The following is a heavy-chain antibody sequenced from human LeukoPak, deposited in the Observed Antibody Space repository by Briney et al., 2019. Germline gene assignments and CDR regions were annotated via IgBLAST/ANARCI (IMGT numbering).Heavy chain of an antibody. J-gene: IGHJ3*02. CDR2: IYYSGST. CDR1: GGSISSSSYY. Sequence: PSETLSLTCTVSGGSISSSSYYWGWIRQPPGKGLEWIGSIYYSGSTYYNPSLKSRVTISVDTSKNQFSLKLSSVTAADTAVYYCARHAQSTYDFWSDYPYRGWAFDIWGQGTMVTVSS. D-gene: IGHD3-3*01. V-gene: IGHV4-39*01. CDR3: ARHAQSTYDFWSDYPYRGWAFDI.